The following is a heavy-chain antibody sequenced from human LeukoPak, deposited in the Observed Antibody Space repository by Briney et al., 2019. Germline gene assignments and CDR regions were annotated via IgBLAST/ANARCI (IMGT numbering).Heavy chain of an antibody. CDR3: ASGLGDSSGYYYF. D-gene: IGHD3-22*01. J-gene: IGHJ4*02. CDR2: ISSSSSYI. V-gene: IGHV3-21*01. CDR1: GFTLSSYS. Sequence: PGGSLRLSCAASGFTLSSYSMNWVRQAPGKGLEWVSSISSSSSYIYYADSVKGRFTISRDNAKNSLYLQMNSLRAEDTAVYYCASGLGDSSGYYYFGGQGTLVTVSS.